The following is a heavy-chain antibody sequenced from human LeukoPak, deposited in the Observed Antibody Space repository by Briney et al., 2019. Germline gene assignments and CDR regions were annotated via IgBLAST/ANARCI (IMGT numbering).Heavy chain of an antibody. V-gene: IGHV3-33*06. CDR3: AKGPDILTDDDAFDI. CDR2: IWYDGSNK. CDR1: GFTLSSYG. D-gene: IGHD3-9*01. J-gene: IGHJ3*02. Sequence: GRSLRLSCAASGFTLSSYGMHWVRQAPGKGLEWVAVIWYDGSNKYYADSVKGRFTISRDNSKNTLYLQMNSLRAEDTAVYYCAKGPDILTDDDAFDIWGQGTMVTVSS.